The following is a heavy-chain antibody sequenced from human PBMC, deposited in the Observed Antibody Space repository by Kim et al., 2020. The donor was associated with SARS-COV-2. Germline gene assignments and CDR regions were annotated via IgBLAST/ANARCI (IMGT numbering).Heavy chain of an antibody. Sequence: SETLSLTCTVSGGSISSGSYYWSWIRQPAGKGLEWIGRIYTSGSTNYNPSLKSRVTISVDTSKNQFSLKLSSVTAADTAVYYCARGQTGGLWFGESGGCYFDYWGQGTLVTVSS. CDR3: ARGQTGGLWFGESGGCYFDY. J-gene: IGHJ4*02. CDR1: GGSISSGSYY. D-gene: IGHD3-10*01. CDR2: IYTSGST. V-gene: IGHV4-61*02.